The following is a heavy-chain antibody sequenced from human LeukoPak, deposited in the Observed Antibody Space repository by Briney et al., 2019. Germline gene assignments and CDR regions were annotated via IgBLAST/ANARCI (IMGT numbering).Heavy chain of an antibody. D-gene: IGHD2-2*01. CDR2: ISSSGSFI. CDR1: GFTFSSYS. J-gene: IGHJ5*02. Sequence: GGSLRLSCAASGFTFSSYSMNWVRQAPGKGLEWVSSISSSGSFIYYADSVKSRSTTSRDNAKNSLYLQMNSLRADDTAVYYCARVVTAAWDWFDPWGQGTLVTVSS. CDR3: ARVVTAAWDWFDP. V-gene: IGHV3-21*01.